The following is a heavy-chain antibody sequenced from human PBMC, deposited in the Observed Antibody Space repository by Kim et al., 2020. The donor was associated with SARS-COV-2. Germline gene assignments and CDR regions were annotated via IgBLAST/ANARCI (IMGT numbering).Heavy chain of an antibody. V-gene: IGHV3-7*03. CDR3: ARDASFGVVTDY. D-gene: IGHD3-3*01. J-gene: IGHJ4*02. Sequence: YDVDSVKGRFTISRDNAKNSLYLQMNSLRAEDTAVYYCARDASFGVVTDYWGQGTLVTVSS.